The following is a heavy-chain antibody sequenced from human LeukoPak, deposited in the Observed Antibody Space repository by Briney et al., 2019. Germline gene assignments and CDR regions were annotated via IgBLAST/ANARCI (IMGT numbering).Heavy chain of an antibody. V-gene: IGHV1-69*13. CDR3: AGRWFRGRYYFDY. Sequence: SVKVSCKASGGTFSSYAISWVRQAPGQGLEWMGGIIPIFGTANYAQKFPGRVTITADESTSTAYMELSSLRSEDTAVYYCAGRWFRGRYYFDYWGQGTLVTVSS. CDR2: IIPIFGTA. D-gene: IGHD2-15*01. J-gene: IGHJ4*02. CDR1: GGTFSSYA.